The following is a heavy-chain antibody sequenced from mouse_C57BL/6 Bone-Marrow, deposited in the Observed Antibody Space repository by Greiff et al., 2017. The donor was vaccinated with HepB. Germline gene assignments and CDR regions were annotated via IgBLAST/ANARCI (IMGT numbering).Heavy chain of an antibody. V-gene: IGHV2-2*01. Sequence: QVHVKQSGPGLVQPSQSLSITCTVSGFSLTSYGVHWVRQSPGKGLEWLGVIWSGGSTDYNAAFIYRLSISKDNSKSQVFFKMNSLQADDTAIYYCARNSWYAMDYWGQGTSVTVSS. CDR2: IWSGGST. CDR3: ARNSWYAMDY. J-gene: IGHJ4*01. CDR1: GFSLTSYG.